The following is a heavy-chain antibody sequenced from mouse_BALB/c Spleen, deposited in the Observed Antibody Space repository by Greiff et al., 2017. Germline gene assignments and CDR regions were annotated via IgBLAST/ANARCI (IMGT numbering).Heavy chain of an antibody. J-gene: IGHJ4*01. CDR1: GFTFSDYY. CDR3: ARDDSGYGSAMDY. Sequence: EVQVVESGGGLVKPGGSLKLSCAASGFTFSDYYMYWVRQTPEKRLEWVATISDGGSYTYYPDSVKGRFTISRDNAKNNLYLQMSSLKSEDTAMYYCARDDSGYGSAMDYWGQGTSVTVSS. CDR2: ISDGGSYT. V-gene: IGHV5-4*02. D-gene: IGHD2-10*02.